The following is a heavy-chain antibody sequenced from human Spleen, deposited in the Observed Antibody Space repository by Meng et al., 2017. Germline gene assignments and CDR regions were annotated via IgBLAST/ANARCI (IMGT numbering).Heavy chain of an antibody. J-gene: IGHJ5*02. V-gene: IGHV4-34*01. Sequence: LQELAAVLMNPSETLPLTCAVYGGSFSGYYWSWIRQPPGKGLEWIGEINHSGSTNYNPSLKSRVTISVDTSKNQFSLKLSSVTAADTAVYYCARDRGSYYGGWFDPWGQGTLVTVSS. CDR2: INHSGST. D-gene: IGHD1-26*01. CDR1: GGSFSGYY. CDR3: ARDRGSYYGGWFDP.